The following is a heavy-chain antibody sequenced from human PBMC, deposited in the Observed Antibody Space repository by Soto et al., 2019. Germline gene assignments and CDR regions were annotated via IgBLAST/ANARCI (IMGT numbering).Heavy chain of an antibody. CDR3: ARGEGAGTTSPLLDY. J-gene: IGHJ4*02. CDR2: INSDGSST. Sequence: GGSLRLSCAASGFTFSSYWMHWVRQAPGKGLVWVSRINSDGSSTSYADSVKGRFTISRDNAKNTLYLQMNSLRAEDTAVYYCARGEGAGTTSPLLDYWGQGTLVTVSS. V-gene: IGHV3-74*01. CDR1: GFTFSSYW. D-gene: IGHD1-7*01.